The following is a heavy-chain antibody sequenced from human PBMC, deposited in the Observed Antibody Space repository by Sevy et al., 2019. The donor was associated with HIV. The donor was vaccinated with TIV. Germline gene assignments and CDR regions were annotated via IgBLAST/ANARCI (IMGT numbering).Heavy chain of an antibody. V-gene: IGHV3-9*01. D-gene: IGHD3-22*01. CDR3: AKGGYYYDSSGYLGEAFDI. CDR2: ISWNSGSI. J-gene: IGHJ3*02. CDR1: GFTFDDYA. Sequence: SLRLSCAASGFTFDDYAMHWVRQAPGKGLEWVSGISWNSGSIGYADSVKGRFTISRDNAKNSLYLQMNSLRAEDTALYYCAKGGYYYDSSGYLGEAFDIWGQGTMVTVSS.